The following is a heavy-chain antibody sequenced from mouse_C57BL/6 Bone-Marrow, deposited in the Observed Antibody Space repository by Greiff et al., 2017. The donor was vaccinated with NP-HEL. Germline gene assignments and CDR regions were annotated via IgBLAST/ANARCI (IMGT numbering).Heavy chain of an antibody. D-gene: IGHD1-1*01. J-gene: IGHJ2*01. V-gene: IGHV1-64*01. Sequence: QVQLQQPGAELVKPGASVKLSCKASGYTFTSYWMHWVKQRPGQGLEWIGMIHPNSGSTNYNEKFKSKATLTVDKSSSTAYMQLSSLTSEDSAVYYCARGIFITTVYFGCWGQGTTLTVSS. CDR1: GYTFTSYW. CDR2: IHPNSGST. CDR3: ARGIFITTVYFGC.